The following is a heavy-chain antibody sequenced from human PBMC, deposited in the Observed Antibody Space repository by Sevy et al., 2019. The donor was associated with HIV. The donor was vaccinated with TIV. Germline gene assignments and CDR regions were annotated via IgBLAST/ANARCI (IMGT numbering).Heavy chain of an antibody. V-gene: IGHV4-59*01. CDR3: ARTLMFPTRNFRYIQFDY. D-gene: IGHD2-2*02. CDR1: GDSISNKY. Sequence: SETLSLTCTVSGDSISNKYWSWIRQPPGKGLEWIGYFSHSGTTNYNPSLKRGITISEDTSKNQFSLKLTSVTAADTAVYYCARTLMFPTRNFRYIQFDYWGQGILVTVSS. J-gene: IGHJ4*02. CDR2: FSHSGTT.